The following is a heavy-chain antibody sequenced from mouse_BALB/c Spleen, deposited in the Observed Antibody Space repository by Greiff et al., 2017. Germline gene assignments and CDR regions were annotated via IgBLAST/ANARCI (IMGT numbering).Heavy chain of an antibody. CDR2: ISSGGSDT. V-gene: IGHV5-9-3*01. J-gene: IGHJ2*01. CDR3: ARHVGYDTVYYFDY. Sequence: EVQLMESGAGLVKPGGSLKLSCAASGFTFTSYAMSWVRQTPEKRLEWVATISSGGSDTYYPDSVKGRFTISRDNANNTLYLQMSSLMSEDTAMYYCARHVGYDTVYYFDYWGQGTTLTVSS. D-gene: IGHD2-2*01. CDR1: GFTFTSYA.